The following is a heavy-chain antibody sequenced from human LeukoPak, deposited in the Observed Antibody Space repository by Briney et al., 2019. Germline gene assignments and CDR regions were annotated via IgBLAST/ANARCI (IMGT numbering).Heavy chain of an antibody. CDR1: GYTFTSYY. CDR3: AREYTVTTAYDY. D-gene: IGHD4-17*01. CDR2: INPSGGST. Sequence: ASVKDSCKASGYTFTSYYMHWVRQAPGQGLEWMGIINPSGGSTSYAQKFQGRVTMTRDTSTSTVYMELSSLRSEDTAVYYCAREYTVTTAYDYWGQGTLVTVSS. J-gene: IGHJ4*02. V-gene: IGHV1-46*01.